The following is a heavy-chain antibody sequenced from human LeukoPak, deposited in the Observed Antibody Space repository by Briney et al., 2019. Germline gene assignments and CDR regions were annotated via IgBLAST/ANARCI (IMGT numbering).Heavy chain of an antibody. CDR1: GYIFTAYA. CDR3: ARDFGSSSGYYWFDP. J-gene: IGHJ5*02. V-gene: IGHV1-3*01. CDR2: INAGNGIT. Sequence: ASVNVSFKASGYIFTAYAIHWVRQAPGQGREWMGWINAGNGITKYSQKFQGRVTITRDTSATTVYMELSSLRSEDTALYYCARDFGSSSGYYWFDPWGQGTLVTVSS. D-gene: IGHD6-19*01.